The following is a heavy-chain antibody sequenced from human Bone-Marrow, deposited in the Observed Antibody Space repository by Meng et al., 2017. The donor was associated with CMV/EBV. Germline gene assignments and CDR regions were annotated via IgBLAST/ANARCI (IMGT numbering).Heavy chain of an antibody. J-gene: IGHJ4*02. CDR2: FFHSGDT. D-gene: IGHD1-26*01. Sequence: SETLSLTCTVSDVSISNTSFFWGWIRQPPGKGLEWIGSFFHSGDTYSNPSLRSRVAISVDTSKNQFSLRLNSVTATDTAVYYCARHLRGYSWPKSDWGQGTRVTGSS. CDR1: DVSISNTSFF. CDR3: ARHLRGYSWPKSD. V-gene: IGHV4-39*01.